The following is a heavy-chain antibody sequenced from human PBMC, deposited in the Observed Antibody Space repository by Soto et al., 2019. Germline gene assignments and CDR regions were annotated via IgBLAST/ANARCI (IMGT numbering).Heavy chain of an antibody. D-gene: IGHD5-12*01. CDR1: GDSINSRNW. CDR3: AGGNRESFAIDH. Sequence: PSETLSLTCAVSGDSINSRNWWSWVRQSPGKGLEWIGETYYRGTSNYNPSLNSRVTISVDNSQNQMSLRLSSVTAADTGMYYCAGGNRESFAIDHWGRGTLVTVSS. V-gene: IGHV4-4*02. J-gene: IGHJ4*02. CDR2: TYYRGTS.